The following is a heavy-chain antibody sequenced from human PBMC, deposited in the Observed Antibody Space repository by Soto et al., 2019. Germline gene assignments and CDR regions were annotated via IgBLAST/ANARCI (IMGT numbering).Heavy chain of an antibody. CDR1: GFTFSSYA. CDR2: ISYDGSNK. J-gene: IGHJ4*02. Sequence: GGSLRLSCAASGFTFSSYAMHWVRQAPGKGLEWVAVISYDGSNKYYADSVKGRFTISRHNSKNTLYLQMNSLRAEDTAVYYCARVSSPVPATAGANGYWGQRTLVTVSS. V-gene: IGHV3-30-3*01. D-gene: IGHD2-2*01. CDR3: ARVSSPVPATAGANGY.